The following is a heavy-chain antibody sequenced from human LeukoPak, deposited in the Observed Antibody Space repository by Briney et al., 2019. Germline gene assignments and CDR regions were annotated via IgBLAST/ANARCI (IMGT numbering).Heavy chain of an antibody. D-gene: IGHD6-13*01. J-gene: IGHJ6*03. CDR3: ARHPIAAAGTTYDYYYYYMDV. V-gene: IGHV4-39*01. CDR2: IYYSGST. CDR1: GGSVSSNSDY. Sequence: SETLSLTCTVSGGSVSSNSDYWAWIRQPPGKGLEWIGTIYYSGSTYYNPSLKSRVTISVDTSKNQFSLKLSSVTAADTAVYYCARHPIAAAGTTYDYYYYYMDVWGKGTTVTVSS.